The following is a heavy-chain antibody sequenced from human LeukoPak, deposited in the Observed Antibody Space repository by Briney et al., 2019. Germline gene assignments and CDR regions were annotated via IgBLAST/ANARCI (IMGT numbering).Heavy chain of an antibody. V-gene: IGHV3-23*01. D-gene: IGHD5-24*01. Sequence: PGGSLRLSCAASGFAFSSYAMSWVRQAPGQGPEWVSAISGSGGTTDYADFVKGRFTISRDISKNTLYLQMNSLRAEDTAVYHCVKSAGKDGYRDVFDIWGQGTVVTVSS. J-gene: IGHJ3*02. CDR1: GFAFSSYA. CDR3: VKSAGKDGYRDVFDI. CDR2: ISGSGGTT.